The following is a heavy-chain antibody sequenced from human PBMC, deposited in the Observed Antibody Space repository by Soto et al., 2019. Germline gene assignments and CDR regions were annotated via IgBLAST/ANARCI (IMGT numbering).Heavy chain of an antibody. J-gene: IGHJ6*02. D-gene: IGHD3-3*01. CDR1: GYTFTSYG. CDR3: ARDIGPRPGFWSGYYEYYYYGMDV. V-gene: IGHV1-18*01. Sequence: GASVKVSCKASGYTFTSYGISWVRQAPGQGLEWMGWISAYNGNTNYAQKLQGRVTMTTDTSTSTAYMELRSLRSDDTAVYYCARDIGPRPGFWSGYYEYYYYGMDVWGQGTTVTVSS. CDR2: ISAYNGNT.